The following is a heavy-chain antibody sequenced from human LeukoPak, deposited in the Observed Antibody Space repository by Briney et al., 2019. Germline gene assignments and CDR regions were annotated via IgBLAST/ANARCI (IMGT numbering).Heavy chain of an antibody. Sequence: PGGSLRLSCAASGFTFSNYWMHWVRQAPGKGLVWVSRIKRDGSSTDYADSVKGRFTISRDNAKNTLYLQMNSVRAEDTAVYYCAKAIEGIGSGWIYYYYGMDVWGQGTTVTVSS. CDR3: AKAIEGIGSGWIYYYYGMDV. J-gene: IGHJ6*02. CDR2: IKRDGSST. V-gene: IGHV3-74*01. D-gene: IGHD6-19*01. CDR1: GFTFSNYW.